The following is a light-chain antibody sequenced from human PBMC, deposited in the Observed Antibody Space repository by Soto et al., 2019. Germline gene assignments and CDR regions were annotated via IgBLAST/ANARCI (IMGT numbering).Light chain of an antibody. J-gene: IGKJ4*01. CDR1: QSVSSSY. Sequence: EIVLTQSPGTLSLSPGERATLSCRASQSVSSSYLAWYQQKPGQAPGLLIYGASSRATGIPDRFSGSGSGTDFTLTISRLEPEDFAVYYCQQYDSSPLTFGGGTKVDIX. CDR3: QQYDSSPLT. CDR2: GAS. V-gene: IGKV3-20*01.